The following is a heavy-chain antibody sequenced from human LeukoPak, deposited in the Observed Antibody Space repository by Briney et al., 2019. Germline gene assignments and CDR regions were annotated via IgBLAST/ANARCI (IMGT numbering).Heavy chain of an antibody. CDR3: AGEARGYMAFQI. CDR2: ISSSGSNI. V-gene: IGHV3-11*01. CDR1: GFTFSVYY. Sequence: GGSLRLSCAASGFTFSVYYMSWIRQAPGKGLEWVSYISSSGSNIYDADSVKGRFTISKDNARSSLYLQMNSLRADDTAVYYCAGEARGYMAFQIWGQGTMVTVSS. J-gene: IGHJ3*02. D-gene: IGHD2-2*02.